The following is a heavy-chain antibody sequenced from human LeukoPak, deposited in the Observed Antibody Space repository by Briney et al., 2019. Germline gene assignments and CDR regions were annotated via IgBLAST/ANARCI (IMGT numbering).Heavy chain of an antibody. CDR1: GFTFSTYA. CDR2: ISGSGAST. D-gene: IGHD2-2*01. V-gene: IGHV3-23*01. J-gene: IGHJ4*02. Sequence: PGGSLRLSCAASGFTFSTYAISWVRQAPGKGLEWVSAISGSGASTYHADSVKGRFTISRDNSKNTLYLQMNSLRAEDTAVYYCAKGYCSGTNCYVFFDYWGRGTLVTVSS. CDR3: AKGYCSGTNCYVFFDY.